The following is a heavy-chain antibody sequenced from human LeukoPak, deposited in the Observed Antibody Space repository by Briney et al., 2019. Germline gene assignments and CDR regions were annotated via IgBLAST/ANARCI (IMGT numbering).Heavy chain of an antibody. D-gene: IGHD2-2*01. CDR2: ISYDGSNK. J-gene: IGHJ4*02. Sequence: GGSLRLSCAASGFTFSSYAMHWVRQAPGKGLEWVAVISYDGSNKYYADSVKGRFTISRDNSKNTLYLQMNSLRAEDTAVYYCARERYCSGTSCYLFDYWGQGTLVTVSS. CDR3: ARERYCSGTSCYLFDY. V-gene: IGHV3-30-3*01. CDR1: GFTFSSYA.